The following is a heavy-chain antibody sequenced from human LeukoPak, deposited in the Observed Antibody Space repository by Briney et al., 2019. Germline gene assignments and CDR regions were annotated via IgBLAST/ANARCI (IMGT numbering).Heavy chain of an antibody. CDR3: GGGGRVRCSSTSCYTRRLYYYYYGMDV. Sequence: SVTLSLTCAVYGGSFSGYYWSWIRQPPGKGLEWIGEINHSGCTNYNPSLKSRVTISVDTSKNQFSLTLSSVTAADTAVYYCGGGGRVRCSSTSCYTRRLYYYYYGMDVWGQGTTVTVSS. CDR2: INHSGCT. CDR1: GGSFSGYY. V-gene: IGHV4-34*01. J-gene: IGHJ6*02. D-gene: IGHD2-2*02.